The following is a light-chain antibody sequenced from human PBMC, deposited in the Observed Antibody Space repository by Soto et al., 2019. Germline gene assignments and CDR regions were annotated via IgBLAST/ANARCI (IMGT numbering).Light chain of an antibody. Sequence: TQSPSSLSASVGDSVTLSCRAILSVSSNLAWYQQKPGQAPRLLIYGASNRATGIPARFSGSGSGTDFTLTISSLEPEDFTVYYCQQRSSWPPELTFGGGTKVDIK. CDR1: LSVSSN. CDR3: QQRSSWPPELT. CDR2: GAS. J-gene: IGKJ4*01. V-gene: IGKV3-11*01.